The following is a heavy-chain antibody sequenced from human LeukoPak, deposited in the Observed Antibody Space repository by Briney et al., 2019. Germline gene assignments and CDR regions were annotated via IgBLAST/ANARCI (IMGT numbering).Heavy chain of an antibody. CDR2: IYYSGST. CDR1: GGSISSYY. Sequence: PSETLSLTCTVSGGSISSYYWSWIRQPPGKGLEWIGYIYYSGSTNYNPSLKSRVTISVDTSKNQFSLKLSSVTAADTAVYYCARGDRGGGSSDGMDVWGQGTTVTVSS. CDR3: ARGDRGGGSSDGMDV. J-gene: IGHJ6*02. D-gene: IGHD3-16*02. V-gene: IGHV4-59*01.